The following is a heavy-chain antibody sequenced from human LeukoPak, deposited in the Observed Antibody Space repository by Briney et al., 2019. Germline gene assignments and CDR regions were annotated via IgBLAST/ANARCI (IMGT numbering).Heavy chain of an antibody. CDR2: IYYSGST. V-gene: IGHV4-59*01. CDR1: GGSISSYY. Sequence: SETLSLTCTVSGGSISSYYWSWIRQPPGKGLEWIGYIYYSGSTNYNPSLKSRVTISVDTSKNQFSLKLSSVTAADTAVYYCARDRVIAAYDYYYYGMDVWGQGTTVTVSS. CDR3: ARDRVIAAYDYYYYGMDV. D-gene: IGHD6-13*01. J-gene: IGHJ6*02.